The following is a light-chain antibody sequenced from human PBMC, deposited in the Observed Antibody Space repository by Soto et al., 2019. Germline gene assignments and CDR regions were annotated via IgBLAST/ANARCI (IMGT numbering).Light chain of an antibody. V-gene: IGKV3-20*01. CDR3: KQYGESPYT. Sequence: EFVVTQSPGTLSLSLGERATLSGRTSRSVRTRYLAWYQQKPGKAPTLVRHEASSRPSGIPDRFIGSECVTDVTLTISRMVPEDLAVYYSKQYGESPYTAGQGPTLAIK. CDR1: RSVRTRY. CDR2: EAS. J-gene: IGKJ2*01.